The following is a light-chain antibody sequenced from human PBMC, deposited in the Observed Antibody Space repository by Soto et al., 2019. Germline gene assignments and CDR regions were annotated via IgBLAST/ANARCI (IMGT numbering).Light chain of an antibody. V-gene: IGKV1-9*01. CDR1: QVISTY. CDR2: GAS. J-gene: IGKJ1*01. Sequence: DIQLTQSPSFLSASVGDRVTITCRASQVISTYLAWYQQKPGKAPKLLIYGASTLQGGVPSRFSSSGSGTEFTLTISSPQPEDFATYYCQQLNSFPQTFGQGTKVDIK. CDR3: QQLNSFPQT.